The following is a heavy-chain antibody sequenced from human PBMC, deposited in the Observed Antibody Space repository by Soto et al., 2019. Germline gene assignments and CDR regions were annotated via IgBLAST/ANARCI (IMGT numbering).Heavy chain of an antibody. CDR2: ISYDGSNK. Sequence: QVQLVESGGGVVQPGRSLRLSCAASGFTFSSYAMHWVRQAPGKGLEWVAVISYDGSNKYYADSVKGRFTISRDNSKNTLYLQMNSLRAEDTAVYYCAREHGSSFGYWGQGTLVTVSS. D-gene: IGHD2-15*01. V-gene: IGHV3-30-3*01. J-gene: IGHJ4*02. CDR1: GFTFSSYA. CDR3: AREHGSSFGY.